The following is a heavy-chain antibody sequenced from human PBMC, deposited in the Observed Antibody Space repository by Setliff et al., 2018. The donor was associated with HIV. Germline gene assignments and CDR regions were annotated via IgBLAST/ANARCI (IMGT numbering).Heavy chain of an antibody. Sequence: PSETLSLTCIVSGGSISSGSYYWGWIRQPPGKGLEWIGSFHYSGSTNYNPSLKSRVTISVDTSKNQFSLKVSSVTAADTAVYFCARGKGRWLQFKGVFAFDIWGQGTMVTVSS. CDR2: FHYSGST. CDR1: GGSISSGSYY. D-gene: IGHD5-12*01. V-gene: IGHV4-39*07. CDR3: ARGKGRWLQFKGVFAFDI. J-gene: IGHJ3*02.